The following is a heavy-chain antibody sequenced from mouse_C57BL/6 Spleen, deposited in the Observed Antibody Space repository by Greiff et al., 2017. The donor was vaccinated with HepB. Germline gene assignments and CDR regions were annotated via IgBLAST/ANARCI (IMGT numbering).Heavy chain of an antibody. V-gene: IGHV1-26*01. CDR1: GYTFTDYY. Sequence: EVKLQQSGPELVKPGASVKISCKASGYTFTDYYMNWVKQSHGKSLEWIGDINPNNGGTSYNQKFKGKATLTVDKSSSTAYMELRSLTSEDSAVYYCARRGYGSLDYWGQGTTLTVSS. CDR3: ARRGYGSLDY. J-gene: IGHJ2*01. D-gene: IGHD1-1*01. CDR2: INPNNGGT.